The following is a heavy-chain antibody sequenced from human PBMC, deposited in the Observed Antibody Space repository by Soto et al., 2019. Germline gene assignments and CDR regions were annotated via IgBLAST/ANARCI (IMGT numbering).Heavy chain of an antibody. CDR3: ARASYLYPAFDL. Sequence: QVQLVQSGAEVKRPGASVKVSCKASGYTFTSYDFNWVRQAPGQGLEWMGWVNPNSGNTHYAQKFQGRVTMTRNTSIRTAYMELSSLRSEDTAVYYCARASYLYPAFDLLGQGTLVTFCS. V-gene: IGHV1-8*01. CDR1: GYTFTSYD. J-gene: IGHJ3*01. D-gene: IGHD2-15*01. CDR2: VNPNSGNT.